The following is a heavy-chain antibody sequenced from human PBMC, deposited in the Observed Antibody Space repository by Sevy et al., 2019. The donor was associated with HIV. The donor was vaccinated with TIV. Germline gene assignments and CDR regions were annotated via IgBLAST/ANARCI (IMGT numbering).Heavy chain of an antibody. CDR3: AKAYKNYYYGMDV. D-gene: IGHD1-1*01. CDR1: GFTFDDYT. CDR2: ISWDGGST. Sequence: GGSLRLSCAASGFTFDDYTMHWVRQAPGKGLEWVSLISWDGGSTYYADSVKGRFTISRDNSKNSLYLQMNSLRTEDTDLYYCAKAYKNYYYGMDVWGQGTTVTVSS. V-gene: IGHV3-43*01. J-gene: IGHJ6*02.